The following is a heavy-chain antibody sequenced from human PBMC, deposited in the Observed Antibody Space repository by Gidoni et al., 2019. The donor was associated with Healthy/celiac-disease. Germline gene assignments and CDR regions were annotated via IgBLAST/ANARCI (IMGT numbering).Heavy chain of an antibody. CDR1: GFTFSSVS. D-gene: IGHD2-15*01. CDR2: ISSSSSTI. J-gene: IGHJ6*02. V-gene: IGHV3-48*02. Sequence: EVQLVESGGGLVQPGGSLRLSCAASGFTFSSVSMTWVRQAPGKGLEWVSYISSSSSTIYYADSVKGRFTISRDNAKNSLYLQMNSLRDEDTAVYYCARGGYCSGGSCYYYYYGMDVWGQGTTVTVSS. CDR3: ARGGYCSGGSCYYYYYGMDV.